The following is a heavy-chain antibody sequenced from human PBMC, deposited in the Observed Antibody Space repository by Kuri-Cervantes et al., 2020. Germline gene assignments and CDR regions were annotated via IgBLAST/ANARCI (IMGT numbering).Heavy chain of an antibody. Sequence: LSLTCAASGFTFSDYYMSWIRQAPGKGLEWVSYISSSGSTIYYADSVKGRFTISRDNAKNSLYLQMNSLRAEDTALYYCAKDLYSSGWMFFDYWGQGTLVTVSS. J-gene: IGHJ4*02. D-gene: IGHD6-19*01. CDR2: ISSSGSTI. CDR1: GFTFSDYY. V-gene: IGHV3-11*01. CDR3: AKDLYSSGWMFFDY.